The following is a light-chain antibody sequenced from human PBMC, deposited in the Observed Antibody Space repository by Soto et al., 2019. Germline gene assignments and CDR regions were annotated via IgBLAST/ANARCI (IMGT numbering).Light chain of an antibody. J-gene: IGLJ2*01. CDR3: QVWDSSTYVV. V-gene: IGLV3-9*01. Sequence: SYELTQPLSVSVALGQTARITCGGNNIGSKNVHWYQQKPGQAPVLVIYRDSNRPSGIPERFFGSNSGNTATLTISRAQAGDEADYYCQVWDSSTYVVFGGGTKLTVL. CDR2: RDS. CDR1: NIGSKN.